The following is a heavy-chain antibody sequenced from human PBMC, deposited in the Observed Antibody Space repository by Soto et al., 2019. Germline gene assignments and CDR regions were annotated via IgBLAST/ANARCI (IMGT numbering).Heavy chain of an antibody. Sequence: QVQLVQSGAEVKKPGSSVKVSCKASGGTFSSYTISWVRQAPGQGLEWMGRIIPILGIANYAQKFQGRVTITADKSTSTAYMELSSLRSEVTAVYYCAREMAQLLHFCGMDVWGQGTTVTVSS. CDR3: AREMAQLLHFCGMDV. V-gene: IGHV1-69*08. CDR2: IIPILGIA. CDR1: GGTFSSYT. D-gene: IGHD2-2*01. J-gene: IGHJ6*02.